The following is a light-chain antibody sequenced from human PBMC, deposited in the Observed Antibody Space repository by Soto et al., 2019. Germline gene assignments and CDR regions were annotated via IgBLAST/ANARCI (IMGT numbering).Light chain of an antibody. CDR1: QSVPRSY. CDR3: QQYGGSPRIT. V-gene: IGKV3-20*01. Sequence: EIVLTQSPGTLSLSPGERATLSCRASQSVPRSYLAWYQQKPGQAPRLLIYGTSSRATGIPDRFSGSGSGTDFTLTISRLEPEDVAIYYCQQYGGSPRITFGQGTRLEIK. J-gene: IGKJ5*01. CDR2: GTS.